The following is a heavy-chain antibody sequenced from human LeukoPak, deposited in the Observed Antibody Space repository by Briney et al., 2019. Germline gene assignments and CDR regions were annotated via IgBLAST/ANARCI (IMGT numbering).Heavy chain of an antibody. J-gene: IGHJ4*02. CDR3: ASLGAAGTDY. CDR2: IYSDGST. CDR1: GFTVGSNY. V-gene: IGHV3-53*01. Sequence: GGSLRLSCAVSGFTVGSNYMSWVRQAPGKGLEWVSVIYSDGSTYYADSVKGRFTISRDNSKNTLYLQMNSLRAEDTAVYYCASLGAAGTDYWGQGTLVTVSS. D-gene: IGHD6-13*01.